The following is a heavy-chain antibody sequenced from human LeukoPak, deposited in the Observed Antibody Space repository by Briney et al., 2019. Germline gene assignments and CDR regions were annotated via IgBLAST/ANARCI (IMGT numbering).Heavy chain of an antibody. V-gene: IGHV4-34*01. CDR2: INHSGGT. CDR1: GGSFGGYY. J-gene: IGHJ3*02. CDR3: ARGKRYCSSTSCYRGAFDI. D-gene: IGHD2-2*01. Sequence: SETLSLTCAVYGGSFGGYYWSWIRQPPGKGLEWIGEINHSGGTNYNPSLKSRVTISVDTSKNQFSLKLSSVTAADMAVYYCARGKRYCSSTSCYRGAFDIWGQGTMVTVSS.